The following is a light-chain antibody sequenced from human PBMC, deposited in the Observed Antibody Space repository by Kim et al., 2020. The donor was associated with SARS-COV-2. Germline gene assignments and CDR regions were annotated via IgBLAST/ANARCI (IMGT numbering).Light chain of an antibody. Sequence: SYELTQPPSVSVAPGKTASITCAGDNMGDKNVHWHQQKPGQSPVLVIYYDSDRPSGIPERFSGSNSGNTATLTISGVEAGDEADYYCQALDNGSDHLVV. CDR2: YDS. CDR1: NMGDKN. V-gene: IGLV3-21*04. J-gene: IGLJ2*01. CDR3: QALDNGSDHLVV.